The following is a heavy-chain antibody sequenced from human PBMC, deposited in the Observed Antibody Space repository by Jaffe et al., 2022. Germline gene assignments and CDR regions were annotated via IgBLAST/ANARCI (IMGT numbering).Heavy chain of an antibody. CDR1: GGSISSYY. CDR2: IYYSGST. Sequence: QVQLQESGPGLVKPSETLSLTCTVSGGSISSYYWSWIRQPPGKGLEWIGYIYYSGSTNYNPSLKSRVTISVDTSKNQFSLKLSSVTAADTAVYYCARVPGEPYSSSWRNYYYYYMDVWGKGTTVTVSS. J-gene: IGHJ6*03. D-gene: IGHD6-13*01. V-gene: IGHV4-59*01. CDR3: ARVPGEPYSSSWRNYYYYYMDV.